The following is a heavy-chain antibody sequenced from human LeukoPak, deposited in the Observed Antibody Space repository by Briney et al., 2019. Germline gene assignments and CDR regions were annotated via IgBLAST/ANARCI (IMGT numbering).Heavy chain of an antibody. V-gene: IGHV3-30*04. D-gene: IGHD4-17*01. Sequence: GGSLRLSCAASGFTFSSYAMHWVRQAPGKGLEWVAVISYDGSNKYYADSVKGRFTISRDNSKNTLYLQMNSLRAEDTAVYYCARGHDYDDAFDIWGQGIMVTVSS. J-gene: IGHJ3*02. CDR1: GFTFSSYA. CDR2: ISYDGSNK. CDR3: ARGHDYDDAFDI.